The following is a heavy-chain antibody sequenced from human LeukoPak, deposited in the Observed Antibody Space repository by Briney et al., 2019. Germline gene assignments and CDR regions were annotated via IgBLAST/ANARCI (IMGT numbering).Heavy chain of an antibody. V-gene: IGHV4-59*01. CDR2: IYYSGST. J-gene: IGHJ5*02. CDR3: ARAQLRFLEWLMVDP. Sequence: SQTLSLTCTVSGGSISSYYWSWIRQPPGKGLEWIGYIYYSGSTNYNPSLKSRVTISVDTSKNQFSLKLSSVTAADTAVYYCARAQLRFLEWLMVDPWGQGTLVTVSS. D-gene: IGHD3-3*01. CDR1: GGSISSYY.